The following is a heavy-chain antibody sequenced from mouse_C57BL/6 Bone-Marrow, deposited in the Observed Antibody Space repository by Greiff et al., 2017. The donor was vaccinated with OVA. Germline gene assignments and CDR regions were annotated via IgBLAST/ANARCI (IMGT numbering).Heavy chain of an antibody. CDR2: IRNKANGYTT. D-gene: IGHD1-1*01. CDR3: ARSLITTARFAY. Sequence: EVKVVESGGGLVQPGGSLSLSCAASGFTFTDYYMSWVRQPPGKALEWLGFIRNKANGYTTEYSASVKGRFTISRDNSQSILYLQMNALRAEDSATYYCARSLITTARFAYWGQGTLVTVSA. V-gene: IGHV7-3*01. CDR1: GFTFTDYY. J-gene: IGHJ3*01.